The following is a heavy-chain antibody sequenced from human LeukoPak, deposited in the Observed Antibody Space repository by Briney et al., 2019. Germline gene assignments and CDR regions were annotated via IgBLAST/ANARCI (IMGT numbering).Heavy chain of an antibody. J-gene: IGHJ4*02. D-gene: IGHD2-8*02. CDR3: ARDPGALGY. CDR1: GFTFSSYS. CDR2: ISSSSSTI. Sequence: AGGSLRLSCAASGFTFSSYSMNWVRQAPGKGLEWVSYISSSSSTIYYADSVKGRFTISRDNAKNSLYLQMNSLRAEDTAVYYCARDPGALGYWGQGTLVTVSS. V-gene: IGHV3-48*01.